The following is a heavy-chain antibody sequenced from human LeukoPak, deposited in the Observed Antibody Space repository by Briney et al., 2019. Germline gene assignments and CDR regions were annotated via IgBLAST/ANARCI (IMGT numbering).Heavy chain of an antibody. D-gene: IGHD3-22*01. CDR1: GFTFSSYA. CDR3: AREYYDSSGYYYFDY. V-gene: IGHV3-30-3*01. Sequence: GGSLRLSCAASGFTFSSYAMHWVRQAPGKGLEWVAVISYDGSNKYYAVSVKGRFTISRDNSKNTLYLQMNSLRAEDTAVYYCAREYYDSSGYYYFDYWGQGTLVTVSS. J-gene: IGHJ4*02. CDR2: ISYDGSNK.